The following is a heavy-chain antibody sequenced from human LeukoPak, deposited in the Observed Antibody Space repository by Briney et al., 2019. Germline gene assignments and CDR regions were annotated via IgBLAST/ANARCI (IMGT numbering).Heavy chain of an antibody. CDR1: GYTITGYY. CDR3: ARDTKRSRARWENLGIDP. V-gene: IGHV1-2*02. D-gene: IGHD3-16*01. CDR2: INPNSGGT. Sequence: GASVKVSCKASGYTITGYYMHWVRQAPGQGLEWMGWINPNSGGTNYAQKFQGRVTMTTDTSTSTAYMELRSLRSDDTAVYYCARDTKRSRARWENLGIDPWGQGTLVTVSS. J-gene: IGHJ5*02.